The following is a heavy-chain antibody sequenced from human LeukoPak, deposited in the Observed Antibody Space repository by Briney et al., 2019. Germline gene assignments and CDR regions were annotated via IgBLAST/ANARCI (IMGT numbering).Heavy chain of an antibody. V-gene: IGHV3-7*03. D-gene: IGHD3-10*01. CDR2: IKQDGSGK. Sequence: PGGSLRLSCAASGFTFSSYWMSWVRQAPGEGLEWVANIKQDGSGKYYVDSVKGRFTISRDNAKNSLYLQMNSLRAEDTAVYYCARISRGLYGSGSNYYGMDVWGKGTTVTVSS. J-gene: IGHJ6*04. CDR3: ARISRGLYGSGSNYYGMDV. CDR1: GFTFSSYW.